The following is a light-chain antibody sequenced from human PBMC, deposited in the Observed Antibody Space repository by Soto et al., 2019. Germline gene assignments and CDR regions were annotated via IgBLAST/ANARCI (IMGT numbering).Light chain of an antibody. Sequence: QLTQSPSSLSASVGDRVTITCRASQSISSWSAWYQQKPGKAPKLLIYDASSLESGVPSRFSGSGSGTDFTLTISSLQPEDFATYYCQQTYSTPPTFGQGTKVDIK. J-gene: IGKJ1*01. V-gene: IGKV1-39*01. CDR1: QSISSW. CDR3: QQTYSTPPT. CDR2: DAS.